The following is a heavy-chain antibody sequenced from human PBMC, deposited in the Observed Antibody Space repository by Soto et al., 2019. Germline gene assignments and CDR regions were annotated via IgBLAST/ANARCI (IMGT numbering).Heavy chain of an antibody. CDR1: GGSVSSGSYY. J-gene: IGHJ4*02. CDR3: ARDRYYYDSSGFLFDY. Sequence: PSETLSLTCTVSGGSVSSGSYYWSWIRQPPGKGLEWIGYIYYSGSTNYNLSLKSRVTISVDTSKNQFSLKLSSVTAADTAVYYCARDRYYYDSSGFLFDYWGQGTLVTVSS. CDR2: IYYSGST. D-gene: IGHD3-22*01. V-gene: IGHV4-61*01.